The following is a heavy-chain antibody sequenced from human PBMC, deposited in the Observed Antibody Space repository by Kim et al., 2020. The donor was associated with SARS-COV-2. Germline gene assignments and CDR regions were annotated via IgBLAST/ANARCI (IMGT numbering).Heavy chain of an antibody. CDR1: GFTFSSYG. J-gene: IGHJ6*02. V-gene: IGHV3-30*18. CDR3: AKDLLRYFDWPPARYYYYGMDV. D-gene: IGHD3-9*01. Sequence: GGSLRPSCAASGFTFSSYGMHWVRQAPGKGLEWVAVISYDGSNKYYADSVKGRFTISRDNSKNTLYLQMNSLRAEDTAVYYCAKDLLRYFDWPPARYYYYGMDVWGQGTTVTVSS. CDR2: ISYDGSNK.